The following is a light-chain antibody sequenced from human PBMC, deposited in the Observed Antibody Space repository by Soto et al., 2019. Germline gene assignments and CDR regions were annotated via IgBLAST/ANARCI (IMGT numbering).Light chain of an antibody. J-gene: IGLJ2*01. CDR1: TSNIGSNS. CDR2: ANN. Sequence: QSVLTQPPSSSGAPGQRVTISCSGSTSNIGSNSVNWYQHLPGTAPKLLIYANNQRPSGVPDRFSGSKSGTSVSLAIGGLQSDDEADYYCAVWDHSLNAVVFGGGTKLTVL. V-gene: IGLV1-44*01. CDR3: AVWDHSLNAVV.